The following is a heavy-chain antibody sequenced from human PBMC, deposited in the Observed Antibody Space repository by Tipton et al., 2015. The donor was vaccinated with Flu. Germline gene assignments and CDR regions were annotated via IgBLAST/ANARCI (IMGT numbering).Heavy chain of an antibody. V-gene: IGHV4-34*01. CDR2: INHSGST. D-gene: IGHD6-19*01. CDR3: ARGRAKYSSGWYYY. J-gene: IGHJ4*02. CDR1: GGSFSGYY. Sequence: TLSLTCAVYGGSFSGYYWSWIRQPPGKGLEWIGEINHSGSTNYNPSLKSRVTISVDTSKNQFSLKPSSVTAADTAVYYCARGRAKYSSGWYYYWGQGTLVTVSS.